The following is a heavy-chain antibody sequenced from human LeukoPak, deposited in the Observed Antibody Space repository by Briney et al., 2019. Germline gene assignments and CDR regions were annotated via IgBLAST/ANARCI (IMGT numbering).Heavy chain of an antibody. CDR3: AKDVVAASTGFFDY. J-gene: IGHJ4*02. CDR1: GFTFDDYA. CDR2: ISWNSGSI. D-gene: IGHD1-14*01. Sequence: GRSLRLSCAASGFTFDDYAMHWGRQAPGKGLEWVSGISWNSGSIGYADSVKGRFTISRDNAKNSLYLQMNSLRAEDMALYYCAKDVVAASTGFFDYWGQGTLVTVSS. V-gene: IGHV3-9*03.